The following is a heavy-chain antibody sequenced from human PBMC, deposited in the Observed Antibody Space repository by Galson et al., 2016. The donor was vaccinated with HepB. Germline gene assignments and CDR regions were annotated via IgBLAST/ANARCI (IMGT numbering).Heavy chain of an antibody. CDR3: ARHVYGTGSTH. D-gene: IGHD2-2*01. CDR2: IYFSGNP. Sequence: SETLSLTCAVSGVSTTTYYWNWIRQPPGRGLEWTGNIYFSGNPIYSPSLRGRVNIAMDTSNNQFSLSLSSVTAADTAVYYCARHVYGTGSTHWGQGILVTVSS. CDR1: GVSTTTYY. J-gene: IGHJ4*02. V-gene: IGHV4-59*08.